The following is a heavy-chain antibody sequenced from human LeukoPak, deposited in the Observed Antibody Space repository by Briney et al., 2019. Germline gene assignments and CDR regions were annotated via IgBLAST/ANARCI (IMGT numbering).Heavy chain of an antibody. V-gene: IGHV4-39*07. D-gene: IGHD3-9*01. CDR2: IYHSGST. CDR1: GGSISSSSYY. J-gene: IGHJ6*03. Sequence: SETLSLTCTVSGGSISSSSYYWGWIRQPPGKGLEWIGSIYHSGSTNYNPSLKSRATISVDKSKNQFSLKLSSVTAADTAVYYCATLTRSYYYYYMDVWGKGTTVTVSS. CDR3: ATLTRSYYYYYMDV.